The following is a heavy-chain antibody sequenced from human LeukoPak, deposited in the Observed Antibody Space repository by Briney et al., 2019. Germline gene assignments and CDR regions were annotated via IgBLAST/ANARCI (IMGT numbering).Heavy chain of an antibody. V-gene: IGHV3-11*04. Sequence: GGSLRLSCAASGVSLSGFTFSHFYMNWIRQAPGKGPERISYITSSGSIIFYADSVKGRFTVSRDNANNSLYLQMNSLRAEDTAVYYCARDVDYGDHDYYYGMDVWGQGTTVTVSS. CDR2: ITSSGSII. J-gene: IGHJ6*02. CDR1: GFTFSHFY. D-gene: IGHD4-17*01. CDR3: ARDVDYGDHDYYYGMDV.